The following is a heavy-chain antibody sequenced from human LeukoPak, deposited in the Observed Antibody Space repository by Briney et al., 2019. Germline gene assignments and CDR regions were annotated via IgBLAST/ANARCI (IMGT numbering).Heavy chain of an antibody. J-gene: IGHJ4*02. CDR2: IKQDGSEK. D-gene: IGHD2/OR15-2a*01. V-gene: IGHV3-7*01. CDR3: AREGPRGNSQFDY. Sequence: GGSLRLSCAASGFTFSNYWMSWVRQAPGKGLEWVANIKQDGSEKYYVDSVKGRFTISRDNAKKSLYLQMNSLRAEDTAIYYCAREGPRGNSQFDYWGQGTLVTVSS. CDR1: GFTFSNYW.